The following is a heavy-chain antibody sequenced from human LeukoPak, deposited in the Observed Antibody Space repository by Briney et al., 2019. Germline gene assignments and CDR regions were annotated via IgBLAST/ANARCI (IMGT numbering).Heavy chain of an antibody. CDR2: ISSGSSYI. V-gene: IGHV3-21*04. CDR1: GFTFSSFS. Sequence: GGSLRLSCAASGFTFSSFSMNWVRQAPGKGLEWVSSISSGSSYIYYADPVKGRFTISRDNAKNSLYLQMNSLRAEDTAVYYCAKGYYGNYFDYWGQGTLVTVSS. D-gene: IGHD3-22*01. J-gene: IGHJ4*02. CDR3: AKGYYGNYFDY.